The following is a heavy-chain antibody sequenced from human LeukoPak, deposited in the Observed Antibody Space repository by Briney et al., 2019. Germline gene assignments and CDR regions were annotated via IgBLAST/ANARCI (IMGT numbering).Heavy chain of an antibody. J-gene: IGHJ4*02. Sequence: SETLSLTCTVSGGSISSYYWSWIRQPPGKGLEWIGYIYYSGSTNYNPSLKSRVTLSVDTSKNQFSLKLSSVTAADTAVYYCARAGWDLYVDYWGQGTLVTVSS. CDR2: IYYSGST. D-gene: IGHD1-26*01. CDR1: GGSISSYY. CDR3: ARAGWDLYVDY. V-gene: IGHV4-59*01.